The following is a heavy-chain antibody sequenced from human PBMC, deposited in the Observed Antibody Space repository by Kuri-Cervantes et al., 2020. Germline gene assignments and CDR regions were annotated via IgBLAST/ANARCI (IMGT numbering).Heavy chain of an antibody. CDR1: GFTVSSNY. V-gene: IGHV3-53*01. D-gene: IGHD4-17*01. CDR3: AREGTGYYGDYYFDY. Sequence: GESLKISCAASGFTVSSNYMSWVRQAPGKGLEWVSVIYSCGSTYYADSVKGRFTISRDNSKNTLYLQMNSLRAEDTAVYYCAREGTGYYGDYYFDYWGQGTLVTVSS. J-gene: IGHJ4*02. CDR2: IYSCGST.